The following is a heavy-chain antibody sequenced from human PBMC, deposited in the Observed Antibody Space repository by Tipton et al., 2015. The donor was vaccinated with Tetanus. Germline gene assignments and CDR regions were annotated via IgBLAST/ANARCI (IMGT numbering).Heavy chain of an antibody. V-gene: IGHV4-61*01. Sequence: TLSLTCTVSGGSVSRSSHYWTWIRQPPGKGLEWIGYIYHSGLTNYNPSLKSRVTMSVDTSKRQFSLKLNSVTAADTAVYYCARGWGSSWYYFDYWGQGILVTVSS. D-gene: IGHD6-13*01. CDR3: ARGWGSSWYYFDY. CDR2: IYHSGLT. CDR1: GGSVSRSSHY. J-gene: IGHJ4*02.